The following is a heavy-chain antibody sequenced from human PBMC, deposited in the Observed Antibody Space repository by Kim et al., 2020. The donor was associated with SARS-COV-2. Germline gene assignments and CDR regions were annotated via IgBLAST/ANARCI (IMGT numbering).Heavy chain of an antibody. V-gene: IGHV3-33*01. CDR1: GFTFSSYG. J-gene: IGHJ5*02. CDR2: IWYDGSNK. Sequence: GGSLRLSCAASGFTFSSYGMHWVRQAPGKGLEWVAVIWYDGSNKYYADSVKGRFTISRDNSKNTLYLQMNSLRAEDTAVYYCARDLKESIWFGELLTWFDPWGQGTLVTVSS. D-gene: IGHD3-10*01. CDR3: ARDLKESIWFGELLTWFDP.